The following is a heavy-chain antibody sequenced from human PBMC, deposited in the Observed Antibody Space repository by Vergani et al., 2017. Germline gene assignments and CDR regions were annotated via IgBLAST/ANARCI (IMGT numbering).Heavy chain of an antibody. D-gene: IGHD2/OR15-2a*01. Sequence: QVQLVESGGGVVQPGRSLRLSCAASGFRFSSYGMNWVRQAPGKGLEWVAVICYDGSNKYYADSVKGRFTISRDNSQNTVNLQMNSLRVDDTAVYYCAKDFECCNRISCSLYMEVLGKGTTV. V-gene: IGHV3-33*06. CDR2: ICYDGSNK. CDR3: AKDFECCNRISCSLYMEV. CDR1: GFRFSSYG. J-gene: IGHJ6*03.